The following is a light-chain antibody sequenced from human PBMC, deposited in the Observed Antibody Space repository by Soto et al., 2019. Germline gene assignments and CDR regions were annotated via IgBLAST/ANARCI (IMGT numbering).Light chain of an antibody. Sequence: QSVLTQPPSASGTPGQTVTISCSGSSSNIGSNTVNWYQQLPGTAPKLLIYSYNQRPSGVPDRFSDSKSGTSASLAISGLQSEDEADYYCAAWDVSLNGYVFGTGTKLTVL. J-gene: IGLJ1*01. CDR3: AAWDVSLNGYV. CDR1: SSNIGSNT. CDR2: SYN. V-gene: IGLV1-44*01.